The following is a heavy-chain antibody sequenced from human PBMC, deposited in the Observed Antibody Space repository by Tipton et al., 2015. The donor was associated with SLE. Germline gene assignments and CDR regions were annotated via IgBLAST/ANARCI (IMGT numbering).Heavy chain of an antibody. V-gene: IGHV4-61*05. J-gene: IGHJ4*02. CDR1: GGSISSSSYY. CDR3: AGGNSYYFDY. CDR2: IYYSGST. D-gene: IGHD4-23*01. Sequence: TLSLTCTVSGGSISSSSYYWGWIRQPPGKGLEWIGYIYYSGSTNYNPSLKSRVTISVDTSKNQFSLKLSSVTAADTAVYYCAGGNSYYFDYWGQGTLVTVSS.